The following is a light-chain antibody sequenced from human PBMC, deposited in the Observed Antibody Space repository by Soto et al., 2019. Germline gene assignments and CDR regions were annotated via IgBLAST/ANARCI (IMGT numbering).Light chain of an antibody. CDR2: EVS. J-gene: IGLJ1*01. Sequence: QSVLTQPASVSGSPGQSITISCTGTSSDVGGYNYVSWYQQHPGKAPKLMIYEVSNRPSGASNRFSGSKSGNTASLTISGLQAEGEADYYCSSYTSSSTYVFGTGTQLTVL. CDR3: SSYTSSSTYV. CDR1: SSDVGGYNY. V-gene: IGLV2-14*01.